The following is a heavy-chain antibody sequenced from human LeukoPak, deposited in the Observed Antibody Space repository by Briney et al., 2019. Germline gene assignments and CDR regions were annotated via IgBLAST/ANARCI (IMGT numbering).Heavy chain of an antibody. J-gene: IGHJ4*02. Sequence: SETLSLTCAVYGGSFSGYYWSWIRQPPGKGLEWIGEINHSGSTNYNPSLKSRVTISVDTSKNQFSLKLSSVTAADTAVYYCARSRARSGDCYDYRGQGTLVTVSS. CDR2: INHSGST. D-gene: IGHD2-15*01. CDR1: GGSFSGYY. V-gene: IGHV4-34*01. CDR3: ARSRARSGDCYDY.